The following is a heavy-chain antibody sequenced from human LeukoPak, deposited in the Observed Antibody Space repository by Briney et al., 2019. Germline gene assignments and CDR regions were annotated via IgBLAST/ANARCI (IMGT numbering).Heavy chain of an antibody. Sequence: GGSLRLSCAASGFTFSSYEMNWVRQAPGKGLEWVSYISSSGSTIYYADSVKGRFTISRDNAKNSLYLQMNSLRAEDTAVYYCARAPPYYYVSSGYYDYWGQGTLVTVSS. V-gene: IGHV3-48*03. D-gene: IGHD3-22*01. CDR3: ARAPPYYYVSSGYYDY. CDR1: GFTFSSYE. J-gene: IGHJ4*02. CDR2: ISSSGSTI.